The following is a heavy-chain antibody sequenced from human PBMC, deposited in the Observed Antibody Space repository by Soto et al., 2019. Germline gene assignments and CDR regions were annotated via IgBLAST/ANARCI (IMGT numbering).Heavy chain of an antibody. Sequence: QLQLQESGSGLVKTSQTQSLTCAVSGGSISSGGYSWSWIRQPPGKGLEWIGYIYHSGSTYYNPSLKSRVTISVDRSKNQFSLKLSSVTAADTAVYYCASSHAGAHITAAVHWGQGTLVTVSS. V-gene: IGHV4-30-2*01. J-gene: IGHJ4*02. D-gene: IGHD6-13*01. CDR2: IYHSGST. CDR3: ASSHAGAHITAAVH. CDR1: GGSISSGGYS.